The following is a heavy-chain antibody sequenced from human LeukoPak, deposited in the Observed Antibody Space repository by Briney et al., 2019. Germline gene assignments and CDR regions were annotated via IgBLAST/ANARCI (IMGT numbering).Heavy chain of an antibody. CDR2: IYSGGSI. V-gene: IGHV3-66*01. CDR3: ARDPPRAGYSYGYGDY. J-gene: IGHJ4*02. CDR1: GFTVSSNY. Sequence: GGSLRLSCAASGFTVSSNYMSWVRQAPGKGLEWVSIIYSGGSIYYADSVKGRFTISRDNSKNTLYLQMNSLRAEDTAVYYCARDPPRAGYSYGYGDYWGQGTLVTVSS. D-gene: IGHD5-18*01.